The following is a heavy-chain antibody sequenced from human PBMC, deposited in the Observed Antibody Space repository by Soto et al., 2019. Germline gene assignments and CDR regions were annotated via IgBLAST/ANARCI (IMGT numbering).Heavy chain of an antibody. Sequence: GGSLRLSCAASGFTFSSYSMNWVRQAPGKGLEWVSYISRSSSTIYYADSVKGRFTISRDNAKNSLYLQMNSLRAEDAAVYYCARVFGIVATIKGPNDYWGQGTLVTVSS. D-gene: IGHD5-12*01. CDR1: GFTFSSYS. CDR2: ISRSSSTI. CDR3: ARVFGIVATIKGPNDY. J-gene: IGHJ4*02. V-gene: IGHV3-48*04.